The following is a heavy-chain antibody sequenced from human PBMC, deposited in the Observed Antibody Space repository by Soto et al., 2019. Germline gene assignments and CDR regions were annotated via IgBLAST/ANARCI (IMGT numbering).Heavy chain of an antibody. D-gene: IGHD3-22*01. CDR3: AKGYYDPLFDY. CDR1: GFSFSSYG. V-gene: IGHV3-30*18. CDR2: ISYDGSNK. Sequence: GGSLRLSCAASGFSFSSYGMHWVRRAPGKGLEWVAVISYDGSNKYYADSVKGRFTISRDNSRNTLYLQMNSLRAEDTAVYYCAKGYYDPLFDYWGQGTLVTVSS. J-gene: IGHJ4*02.